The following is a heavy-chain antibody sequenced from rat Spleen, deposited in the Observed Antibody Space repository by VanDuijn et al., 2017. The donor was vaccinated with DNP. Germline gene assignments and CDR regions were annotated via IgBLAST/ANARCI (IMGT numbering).Heavy chain of an antibody. V-gene: IGHV3-1*01. Sequence: EMQLQESGPGLVRPSQSLSLTCSVTDYSITTDYWAWIRKFPGNKMEWMGYISYSGSTSYNPSLKSRISITRDTSKNQFFLQLNSVTTEDTATYYCARWSRYFDYWGQGVMVTVSS. CDR3: ARWSRYFDY. CDR1: DYSITTDY. CDR2: ISYSGST. J-gene: IGHJ2*01.